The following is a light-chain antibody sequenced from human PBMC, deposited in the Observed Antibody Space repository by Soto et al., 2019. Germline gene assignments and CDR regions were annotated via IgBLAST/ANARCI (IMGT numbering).Light chain of an antibody. CDR3: QQRGNWPPT. V-gene: IGKV3D-11*02. Sequence: EIVLTQSPATLSLSPGERATLSCRASQSVSSYLAWYQQKPGQAPRLLIYDAPNRATGIPARFSGSGPGTDFTLTISSLEPEHFAVYYCQQRGNWPPTFGPGTKVDIK. J-gene: IGKJ3*01. CDR1: QSVSSY. CDR2: DAP.